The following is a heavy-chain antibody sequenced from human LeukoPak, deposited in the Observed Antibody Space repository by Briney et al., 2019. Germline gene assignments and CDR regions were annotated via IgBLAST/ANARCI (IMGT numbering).Heavy chain of an antibody. CDR3: ARTSSYYYYYMDV. Sequence: SETLSLTCTVSGDSISSGNYYWTWIRQPAGKGLEWIGRISPSGSTNYNPSLTSRVTISVDTSKNQFSLKLSFVTAADTAMYYCARTSSYYYYYMDVWGKGTTVTVSS. CDR1: GDSISSGNYY. CDR2: ISPSGST. J-gene: IGHJ6*03. V-gene: IGHV4-61*02. D-gene: IGHD6-6*01.